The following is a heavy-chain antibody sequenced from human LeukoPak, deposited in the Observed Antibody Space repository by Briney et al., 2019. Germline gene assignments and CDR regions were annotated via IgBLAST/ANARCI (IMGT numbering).Heavy chain of an antibody. CDR1: GFTFDDYG. CDR2: INWNGGST. J-gene: IGHJ3*02. Sequence: PGGSLRLSCAASGFTFDDYGMSWVRQAPGKGLEWVSGINWNGGSTGYADSVKGQFTISRNNAKNSLYLQMNSLRAEDTALYYCARVYSYGLKGAFDIWGQGTMVTVSS. V-gene: IGHV3-20*04. D-gene: IGHD5-18*01. CDR3: ARVYSYGLKGAFDI.